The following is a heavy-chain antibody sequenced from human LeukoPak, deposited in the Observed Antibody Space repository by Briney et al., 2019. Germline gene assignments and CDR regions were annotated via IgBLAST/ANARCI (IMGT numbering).Heavy chain of an antibody. CDR3: AKDAVAPGSSGDYFDY. J-gene: IGHJ4*02. CDR1: GFTFSSNA. Sequence: GGSLRLSCAASGFTFSSNAMSWVRQAPGKGLEWVSVITGNGGRTDYADSVKGRFTISRDNSKNTLSLQMNSLRAADTAVYYCAKDAVAPGSSGDYFDYWGQGTLVTVSS. V-gene: IGHV3-23*01. CDR2: ITGNGGRT. D-gene: IGHD3-10*01.